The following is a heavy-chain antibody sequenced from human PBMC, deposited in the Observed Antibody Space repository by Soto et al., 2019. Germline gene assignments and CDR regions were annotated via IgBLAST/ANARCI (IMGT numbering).Heavy chain of an antibody. CDR3: AREVLRYFDWP. CDR1: GFTFSAYS. CDR2: ISSSGSTT. Sequence: TGGSLRLSCAASGFTFSAYSMNWVRQAPGKGLEWVSYISSSGSTTYYADSVKGRFTISRDNAKRSLYLQMNSLRAEDTAVYYCAREVLRYFDWPWGQGTLVTVSS. V-gene: IGHV3-48*01. D-gene: IGHD3-9*01. J-gene: IGHJ4*02.